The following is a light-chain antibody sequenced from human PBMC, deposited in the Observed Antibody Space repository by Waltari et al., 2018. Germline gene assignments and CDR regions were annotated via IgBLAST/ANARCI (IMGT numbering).Light chain of an antibody. V-gene: IGLV2-8*01. CDR2: EVN. J-gene: IGLJ3*02. CDR1: SSDVGGYKY. CDR3: TSYAGSSIWV. Sequence: QSALTQPPSASGSPGQSVTISCTGSSSDVGGYKYVSWYQPHPGKAPKLMISEVNKRPSGVPDRFSGSKSGNTASLTVSGLQAEDEADYYCTSYAGSSIWVFGGGTKLTVL.